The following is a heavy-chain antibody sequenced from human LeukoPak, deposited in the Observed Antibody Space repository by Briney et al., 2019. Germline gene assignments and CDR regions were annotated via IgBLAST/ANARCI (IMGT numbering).Heavy chain of an antibody. V-gene: IGHV3-33*01. D-gene: IGHD3-10*01. CDR1: GFTFCSYA. J-gene: IGHJ4*02. CDR2: EWHDGSNR. CDR3: ARELFGSGSCPDY. Sequence: GGSLRLSCTAPGFTFCSYAIHWIRQAPGKGLEWVALEWHDGSNRYYADSVKGRFTISRDNSKNTVYLQMNSLRAEDTAVYYCARELFGSGSCPDYWGQGTLVTVSS.